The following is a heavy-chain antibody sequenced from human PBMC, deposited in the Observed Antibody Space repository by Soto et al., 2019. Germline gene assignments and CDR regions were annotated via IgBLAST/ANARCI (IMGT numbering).Heavy chain of an antibody. CDR2: IIPIFGKV. Sequence: QVQLVQSGAEVKKPGSSVKVSCKASGGTFSNYPISWVRQAPGQGLEWMGGIIPIFGKVNYAQKFQGRVTITADESTSTAYLELSSMRSEDPAVYYCARGNHRWLQLWYFDLWGRGTLVTVSS. CDR3: ARGNHRWLQLWYFDL. D-gene: IGHD5-12*01. CDR1: GGTFSNYP. J-gene: IGHJ2*01. V-gene: IGHV1-69*12.